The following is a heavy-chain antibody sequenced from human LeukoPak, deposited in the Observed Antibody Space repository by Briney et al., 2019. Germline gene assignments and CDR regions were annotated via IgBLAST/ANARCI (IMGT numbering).Heavy chain of an antibody. CDR3: AKGAYDYIEIAYFDY. CDR1: GFSFNNYA. CDR2: IIGSSGST. D-gene: IGHD5-12*01. J-gene: IGHJ4*02. V-gene: IGHV3-23*01. Sequence: GGSLRLSCVASGFSFNNYAMNWVRQAPGKGLEWVSLIIGSSGSTFYADYVKGRFTISRDKSKNTLYLQMNSLRAEDTAVYYCAKGAYDYIEIAYFDYWGQGSLVTVSS.